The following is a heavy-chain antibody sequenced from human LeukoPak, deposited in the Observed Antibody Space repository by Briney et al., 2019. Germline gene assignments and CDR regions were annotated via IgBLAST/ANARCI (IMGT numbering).Heavy chain of an antibody. Sequence: GGSLRLSCAASGFTFSSYWMSWVRQAPGKGLEWVANIKQDGSEKYYVDSVKGRFTISRDNAKNSVDLQMNSLTAEDTAVYYCARDAGITASADQFDYWGQGTLVTVSS. J-gene: IGHJ4*02. CDR1: GFTFSSYW. D-gene: IGHD6-13*01. V-gene: IGHV3-7*01. CDR3: ARDAGITASADQFDY. CDR2: IKQDGSEK.